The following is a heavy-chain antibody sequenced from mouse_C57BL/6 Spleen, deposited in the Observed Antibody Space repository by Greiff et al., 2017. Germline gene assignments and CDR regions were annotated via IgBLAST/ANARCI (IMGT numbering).Heavy chain of an antibody. Sequence: QVQLQQPGAELVMPGASVKLSCKASGYTFTSYWMHWVKQRPGQGLEWIGEIDPSDSYTNYNQKFKGKSTLTVDKSSSTAYMQLSSLTSEDSAVYYCAIEGGSRRGFAYWGQGTLVTVSA. V-gene: IGHV1-69*01. J-gene: IGHJ3*01. CDR2: IDPSDSYT. CDR1: GYTFTSYW. CDR3: AIEGGSRRGFAY.